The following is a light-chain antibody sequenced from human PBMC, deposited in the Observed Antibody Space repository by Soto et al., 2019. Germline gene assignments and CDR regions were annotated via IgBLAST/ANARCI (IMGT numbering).Light chain of an antibody. CDR2: QDN. J-gene: IGLJ2*01. Sequence: SYELTQPPSVSVSPGQTASITCSGYKLGDKNAFWYQQKPGQSPVLVMYQDNKRPSGIPERFSGSNSGNTATLTISGTQAMDESDYYCQAWDSNTAVFGGGTKLTVL. CDR3: QAWDSNTAV. CDR1: KLGDKN. V-gene: IGLV3-1*01.